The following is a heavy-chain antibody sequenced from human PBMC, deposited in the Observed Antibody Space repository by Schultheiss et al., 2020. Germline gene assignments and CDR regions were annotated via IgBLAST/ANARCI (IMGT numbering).Heavy chain of an antibody. D-gene: IGHD4-17*01. CDR2: IYYSGST. Sequence: SETLSLTCTVSGGSIRSSSYYWGWIRQPPGKGLEWIGSIYYSGSTYYNPSLKSRVTISVDTSKNQFSLKLSSVTAEDTAVYYCARTTVTTQGPFDAFDIWGQGTLVTVSS. J-gene: IGHJ3*02. CDR3: ARTTVTTQGPFDAFDI. V-gene: IGHV4-39*01. CDR1: GGSIRSSSYY.